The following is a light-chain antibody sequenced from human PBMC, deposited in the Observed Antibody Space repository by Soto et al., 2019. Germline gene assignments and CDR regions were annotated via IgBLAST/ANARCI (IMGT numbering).Light chain of an antibody. CDR1: GSNIGSNS. CDR3: AAWDDSLSGYV. Sequence: HSVLTQPPSASGTPGQRVTLSCSGSGSNIGSNSVSWYQQLPGTSPPLLIYTNNQRPSGVPDRFSGSKSGTSASLAISGLRSEDEADYYCAAWDDSLSGYVFGTGTKVTVL. CDR2: TNN. V-gene: IGLV1-47*02. J-gene: IGLJ1*01.